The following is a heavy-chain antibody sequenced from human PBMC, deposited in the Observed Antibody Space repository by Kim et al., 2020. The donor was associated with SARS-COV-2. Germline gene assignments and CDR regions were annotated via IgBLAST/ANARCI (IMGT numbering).Heavy chain of an antibody. D-gene: IGHD3-16*01. V-gene: IGHV3-30*04. CDR3: ARGGSSDASFYLAFDL. J-gene: IGHJ4*01. CDR1: RFNLDSHP. CDR2: ISDDGKNQ. Sequence: GGSLRLSCATSRFNLDSHPMHWVRQAPGKGLEWVAGISDDGKNQYYAVSVKGRFTISKDSSTNTVYLEMTTLNTEDTAVYLCARGGSSDASFYLAFDLWGHGSQVTVSS.